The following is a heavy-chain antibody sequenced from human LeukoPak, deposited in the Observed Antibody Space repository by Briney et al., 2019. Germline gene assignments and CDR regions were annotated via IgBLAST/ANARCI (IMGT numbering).Heavy chain of an antibody. Sequence: SETLSLTCAVYGGSFSGYYWSWIRQPPGKGLEWLGEINHSGSTNYNPSLKSRVTILVDTSKNQFSLKLSSVTAADTAVYYCARRYSSGWSYNWFDPWGQGTLVTVSS. J-gene: IGHJ5*02. CDR1: GGSFSGYY. D-gene: IGHD6-19*01. V-gene: IGHV4-34*01. CDR3: ARRYSSGWSYNWFDP. CDR2: INHSGST.